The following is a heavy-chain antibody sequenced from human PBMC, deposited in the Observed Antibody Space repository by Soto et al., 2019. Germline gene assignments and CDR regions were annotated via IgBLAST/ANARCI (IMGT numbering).Heavy chain of an antibody. D-gene: IGHD2-15*01. CDR1: GYTFTSYA. CDR2: INAGNGNT. CDR3: ARDKLVAGAFDI. Sequence: ASVKVSCKASGYTFTSYAMHWVRQAPGQRLEWMGWINAGNGNTKYSQKFQGRVTITRDTSASTAYMELSSLRSEDTAVYYCARDKLVAGAFDIWGQGTMVTVSS. V-gene: IGHV1-3*01. J-gene: IGHJ3*02.